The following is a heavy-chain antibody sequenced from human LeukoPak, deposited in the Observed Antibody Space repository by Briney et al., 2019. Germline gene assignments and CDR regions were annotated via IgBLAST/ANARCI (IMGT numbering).Heavy chain of an antibody. Sequence: PGGSLRLSCAASGFSFSSYWMSWVRQAPGKGLEWVANIKQDGSEKYYVDSVKGRFTISRDNAKNSLYLQTNSLRAEDTAMYYCARDVGAKDYWGQGTLVTVSS. CDR3: ARDVGAKDY. V-gene: IGHV3-7*01. D-gene: IGHD1-26*01. J-gene: IGHJ4*02. CDR2: IKQDGSEK. CDR1: GFSFSSYW.